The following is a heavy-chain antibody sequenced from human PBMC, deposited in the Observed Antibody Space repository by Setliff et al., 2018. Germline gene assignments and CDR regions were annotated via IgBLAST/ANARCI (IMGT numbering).Heavy chain of an antibody. CDR2: INHRGST. D-gene: IGHD6-6*01. J-gene: IGHJ4*02. CDR3: ARGRNIAARLLDS. CDR1: GGTFSDYY. Sequence: ETLSLTCAAYGGTFSDYYWTWIRQPPGKGLEWVGEINHRGSTTYNPSLKSRVTISVDTSKDQFSLKVISMTAADTAVYYCARGRNIAARLLDSWGQGTLVTVS. V-gene: IGHV4-34*01.